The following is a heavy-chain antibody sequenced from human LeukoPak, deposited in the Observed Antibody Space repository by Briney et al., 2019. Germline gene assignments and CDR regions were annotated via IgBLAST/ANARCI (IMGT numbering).Heavy chain of an antibody. CDR1: GYTFTGYY. J-gene: IGHJ5*02. CDR2: INPNSGGT. Sequence: ASVEVSCKASGYTFTGYYMHWVRQAPGQGLEWMGWINPNSGGTNYAQKFQGRVTMTRDTSISTAYMELSRLRSDDTAVYYCARGRDLYCSSTSCSLNWFDPWGQGTLVTVSS. D-gene: IGHD2-2*01. V-gene: IGHV1-2*02. CDR3: ARGRDLYCSSTSCSLNWFDP.